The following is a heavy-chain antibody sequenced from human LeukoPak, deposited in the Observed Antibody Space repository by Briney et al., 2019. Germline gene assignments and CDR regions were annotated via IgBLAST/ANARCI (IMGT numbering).Heavy chain of an antibody. D-gene: IGHD3-16*01. V-gene: IGHV4-59*04. CDR3: AGDQNNVTWAYW. CDR1: GASISSHY. J-gene: IGHJ4*02. Sequence: SETLSLTCTASGASISSHYWSWIRQPPGRGLEWIGYISYTGSTDYNPSLKGRVSMSIDTSKNQFSLSLYSVTTTDAAVYFCAGDQNNVTWAYWWGQGTLVTVSS. CDR2: ISYTGST.